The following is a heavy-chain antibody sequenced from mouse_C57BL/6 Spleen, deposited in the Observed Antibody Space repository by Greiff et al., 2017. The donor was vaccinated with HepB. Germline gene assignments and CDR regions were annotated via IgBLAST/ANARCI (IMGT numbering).Heavy chain of an antibody. Sequence: QVQLQQPGAELVKPGASVKLSCKASGYTFTSYWMQWVKQRPGQGLEWIGEIDPSDSYTNYNQKFKGKATLTVDTSSSTAYMQLSSLTSEDSAVYYCAREGVNYLDYWGQGTTLTVSS. J-gene: IGHJ2*01. CDR2: IDPSDSYT. V-gene: IGHV1-50*01. CDR1: GYTFTSYW. D-gene: IGHD2-2*01. CDR3: AREGVNYLDY.